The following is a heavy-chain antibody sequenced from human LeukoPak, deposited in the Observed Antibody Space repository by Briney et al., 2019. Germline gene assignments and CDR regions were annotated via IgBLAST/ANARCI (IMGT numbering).Heavy chain of an antibody. CDR2: IYPGDSDT. CDR1: GYIFTTYW. J-gene: IGHJ4*02. Sequence: GESLKISCKGSGYIFTTYWIGWVRQMPGKGLEWMGIIYPGDSDTRYSPSFQGQVTISADKSISTAYLQWSSLKASDTAIYYCAYGKSEYSSGWPRGTFWGQGTLVTVSS. D-gene: IGHD6-19*01. V-gene: IGHV5-51*01. CDR3: AYGKSEYSSGWPRGTF.